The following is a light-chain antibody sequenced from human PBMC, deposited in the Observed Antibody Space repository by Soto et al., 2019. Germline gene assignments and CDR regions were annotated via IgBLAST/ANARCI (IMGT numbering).Light chain of an antibody. CDR2: DAS. V-gene: IGKV3-11*01. Sequence: EIVLTQSPATLSLSPGERATLSCRASQSVSSYLAWYQQKPGQAPRLLIYDASNRATGIPARFSGGGSGTDFTLTISSLEPEEFAVYYCQQRSNWPRFTFGGGTKVEIK. CDR1: QSVSSY. J-gene: IGKJ4*01. CDR3: QQRSNWPRFT.